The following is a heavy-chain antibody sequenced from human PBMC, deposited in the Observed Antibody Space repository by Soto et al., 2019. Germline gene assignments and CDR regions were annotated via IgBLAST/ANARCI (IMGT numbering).Heavy chain of an antibody. J-gene: IGHJ3*02. D-gene: IGHD1-1*01. CDR3: ARHRTTGYSLAAFDI. CDR2: IYPGDSDT. Sequence: GESLNISCKGSGYSFTSYLIGWVRQMPGKGLEWMGIIYPGDSDTRYSPSFQGQVTISADKSFSTAYLQWSRLKASDTAMYYCARHRTTGYSLAAFDIWGQGTMVTVPS. V-gene: IGHV5-51*01. CDR1: GYSFTSYL.